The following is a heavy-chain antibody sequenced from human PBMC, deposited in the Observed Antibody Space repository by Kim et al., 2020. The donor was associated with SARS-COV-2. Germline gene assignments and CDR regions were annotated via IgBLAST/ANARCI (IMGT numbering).Heavy chain of an antibody. CDR3: ARGPYYDFWSGSSYLLDY. Sequence: GGSLRLSCVASGFIFSDYGIHWVRQAPGKALEWVTLITYDGSNTYYGDSVKGRFTTSRDNSKNTLSLEMSSLTPDDTGVYYCARGPYYDFWSGSSYLLDYWGQGVQVTVSS. J-gene: IGHJ4*02. CDR1: GFIFSDYG. V-gene: IGHV3-30*03. D-gene: IGHD3-3*01. CDR2: ITYDGSNT.